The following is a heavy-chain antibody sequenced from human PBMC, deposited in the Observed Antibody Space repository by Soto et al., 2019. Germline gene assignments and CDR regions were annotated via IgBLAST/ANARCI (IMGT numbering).Heavy chain of an antibody. Sequence: SETLPLTCTVSGGSISSNYWTWIRQPPGKGLEWIGYVYNSGSTNYNPSLKSRVTISEDTSKSQFSLKVNSMTAADTAVYYCARYRREAVAGYTLDNWGQGILVTVSS. CDR2: VYNSGST. D-gene: IGHD6-13*01. J-gene: IGHJ4*02. CDR3: ARYRREAVAGYTLDN. CDR1: GGSISSNY. V-gene: IGHV4-59*01.